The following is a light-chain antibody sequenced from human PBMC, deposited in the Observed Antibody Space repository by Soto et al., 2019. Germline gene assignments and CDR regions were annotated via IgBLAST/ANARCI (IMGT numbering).Light chain of an antibody. V-gene: IGKV1-9*01. Sequence: DLQLTQSPSFVSASVGDRVTITCRASQGISSYLAWYQQKPGKAPKLLIYAASTLQSGVPSIFSGSGSGTEFTLTISSLQPEDFATYYCQQLNSYPLTFGGGTKVEIK. CDR3: QQLNSYPLT. J-gene: IGKJ4*01. CDR1: QGISSY. CDR2: AAS.